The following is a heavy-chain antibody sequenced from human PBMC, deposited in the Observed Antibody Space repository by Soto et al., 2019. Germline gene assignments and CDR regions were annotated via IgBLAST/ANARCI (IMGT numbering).Heavy chain of an antibody. Sequence: QVQLQESGPGLVKPSGTLSVTCAVSGGSISSSNWWSWVRQPPGKGLEWIGEIYHSGSTNYNPSLKSRVTISVYKSNNQFSLKLSSVTAADTAVYYSARIVAAGPNFDYWGQRNLVTVSS. V-gene: IGHV4-4*02. CDR2: IYHSGST. J-gene: IGHJ4*02. CDR1: GGSISSSNW. D-gene: IGHD6-13*01. CDR3: ARIVAAGPNFDY.